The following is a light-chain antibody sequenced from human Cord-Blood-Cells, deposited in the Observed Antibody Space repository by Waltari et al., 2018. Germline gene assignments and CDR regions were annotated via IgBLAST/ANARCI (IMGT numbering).Light chain of an antibody. V-gene: IGKV3D-7*01. CDR3: QQDYNLPPLT. Sequence: EIVITQSPATLSLSPGHRPTLSRRASQSVSSSYVSWYQQTPGQAPRLLIYGASTRATGIPARFSGSGSGTDFTLTISSLQPADFAGYYCQQDYNLPPLTCGGGTKVEIK. J-gene: IGKJ4*01. CDR2: GAS. CDR1: QSVSSSY.